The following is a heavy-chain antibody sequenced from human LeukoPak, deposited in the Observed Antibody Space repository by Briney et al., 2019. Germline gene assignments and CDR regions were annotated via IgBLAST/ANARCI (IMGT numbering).Heavy chain of an antibody. CDR3: ARVSIGTYYGSGRDFDY. CDR2: INPNSGGT. V-gene: IGHV1-2*02. J-gene: IGHJ4*02. CDR1: GYTFTGYY. D-gene: IGHD3-10*01. Sequence: ASVKVSCKASGYTFTGYYMHWVRQAPGQGLEWMGWINPNSGGTNYAQKFQGRVTMTRDTSISTAYMELSRLRSDDTAVYYCARVSIGTYYGSGRDFDYWGQGTLVTVSS.